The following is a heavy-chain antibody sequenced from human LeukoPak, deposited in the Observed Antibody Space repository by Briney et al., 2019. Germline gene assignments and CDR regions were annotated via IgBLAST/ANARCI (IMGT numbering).Heavy chain of an antibody. J-gene: IGHJ5*02. CDR1: GFTFSSYS. D-gene: IGHD2-21*02. CDR2: INSNSSRYI. V-gene: IGHV3-21*01. Sequence: GGSLRLSCAASGFTFSSYSMNWVRQAPGKGLEWVSPINSNSSRYICYADSVRGRFTISRDNAKNSLNLQMNSLRAEDTAVYYCARDRTGVYCGGDCYPGGFDPWGQGTLVTVSS. CDR3: ARDRTGVYCGGDCYPGGFDP.